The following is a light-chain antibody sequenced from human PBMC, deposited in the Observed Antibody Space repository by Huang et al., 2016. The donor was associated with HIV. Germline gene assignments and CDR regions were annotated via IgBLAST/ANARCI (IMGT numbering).Light chain of an antibody. CDR2: DAS. V-gene: IGKV3-11*01. CDR1: RSVDSY. Sequence: EIVLAQSPATLSLSPGERATLSCRASRSVDSYLAWYQHKPGQAPRLLVYDASNRATGTPTRFNGSGFGTDFTLTVSSLEPEDSAVYYCQHRRDWPPIFTFGPGTKVDIK. J-gene: IGKJ3*01. CDR3: QHRRDWPPIFT.